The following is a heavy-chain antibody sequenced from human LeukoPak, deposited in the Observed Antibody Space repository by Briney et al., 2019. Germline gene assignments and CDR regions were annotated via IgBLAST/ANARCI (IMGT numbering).Heavy chain of an antibody. CDR1: GGSISGSSYY. CDR2: IYYSGST. J-gene: IGHJ4*02. CDR3: ARDVDGLGIDY. V-gene: IGHV4-39*07. D-gene: IGHD3/OR15-3a*01. Sequence: SETLSLTCTVSGGSISGSSYYWGWIRQPPGKGLEWIGSIYYSGSTYYNPSLKSRVTISVDTSKNQFSLKLSSVTAADTAIYYCARDVDGLGIDYWGQGALVTVSS.